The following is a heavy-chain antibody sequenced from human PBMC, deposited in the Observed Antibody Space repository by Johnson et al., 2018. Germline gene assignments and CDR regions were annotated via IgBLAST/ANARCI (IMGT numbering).Heavy chain of an antibody. CDR2: ISSSSSTI. V-gene: IGHV3-11*04. CDR3: AREKGVGYAFDI. J-gene: IGHJ3*02. Sequence: QVQLVESGGGVVQPGRSXRLSCAASEFTFSDYYMSWIRQAPGKGLEWVSYISSSSSTIYYADSVTGRFTIPRDNAKNSLYLQMTSLRDEDTAVYYCAREKGVGYAFDIWGQGTMVTVSS. D-gene: IGHD3-10*01. CDR1: EFTFSDYY.